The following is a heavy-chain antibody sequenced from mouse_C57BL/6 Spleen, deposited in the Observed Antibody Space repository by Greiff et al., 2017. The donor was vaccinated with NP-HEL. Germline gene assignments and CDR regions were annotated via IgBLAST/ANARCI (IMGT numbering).Heavy chain of an antibody. CDR2: ISDGGSYT. CDR3: ARDREYYGSSPFAY. V-gene: IGHV5-4*01. D-gene: IGHD1-1*01. J-gene: IGHJ3*01. CDR1: GFTFSSYA. Sequence: EVKLMESGGGLVKPGGSLKLTCAASGFTFSSYAMSWVRQTPEKRLEWVATISDGGSYTYYPDNVKGRFTISRDNAKNNLYLQMSHLKSEDTAMYYCARDREYYGSSPFAYWGQGTLVTVSA.